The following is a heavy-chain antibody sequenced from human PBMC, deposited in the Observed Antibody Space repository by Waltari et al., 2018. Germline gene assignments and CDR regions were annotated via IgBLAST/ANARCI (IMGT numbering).Heavy chain of an antibody. Sequence: EVQLVQSGAEVKKPGESLKISCKGSGYSFTSYWIGWVRQMHGKGLEWLGIIYPGVSATRYSPSFQGQVTSSADKSISTADLQWSSLKASDTAMYYCARSLGYCSGGSCYLEYFQHWGQGTLVTVSS. V-gene: IGHV5-51*03. CDR3: ARSLGYCSGGSCYLEYFQH. J-gene: IGHJ1*01. CDR2: IYPGVSAT. CDR1: GYSFTSYW. D-gene: IGHD2-15*01.